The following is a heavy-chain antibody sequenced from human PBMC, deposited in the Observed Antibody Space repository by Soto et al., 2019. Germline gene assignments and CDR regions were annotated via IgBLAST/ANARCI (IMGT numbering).Heavy chain of an antibody. D-gene: IGHD2-2*01. CDR3: ARVISSRDEYFDY. J-gene: IGHJ4*02. V-gene: IGHV4-31*03. Sequence: PSETLSLTCTVSGGSISSGGYYWSWIRQHPGKGLEWIGYIYYSGSTYYNPSLKSRVTISVDTSKNQFSLKLSSVTAADTAVYYCARVISSRDEYFDYWGQGTVVTVSS. CDR2: IYYSGST. CDR1: GGSISSGGYY.